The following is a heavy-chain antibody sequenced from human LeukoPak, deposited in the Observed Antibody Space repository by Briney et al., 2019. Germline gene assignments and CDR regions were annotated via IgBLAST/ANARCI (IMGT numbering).Heavy chain of an antibody. Sequence: GGSLRLSCAGSGFIFSSYWMHCVRQAPGKGLVWVSRINSDGSTTSYADSVKGRFTIPRDNAKNTLYLQMNSLRAEDTAVYYCAREAPAGTEGDYWGQGTLVTVSS. V-gene: IGHV3-74*01. CDR2: INSDGSTT. D-gene: IGHD6-13*01. CDR3: AREAPAGTEGDY. CDR1: GFIFSSYW. J-gene: IGHJ4*02.